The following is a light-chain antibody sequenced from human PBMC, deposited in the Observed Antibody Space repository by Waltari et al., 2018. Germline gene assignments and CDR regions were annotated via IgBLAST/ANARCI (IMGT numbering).Light chain of an antibody. CDR1: QNVNSN. CDR2: GAS. V-gene: IGKV3-15*01. CDR3: QQHNDWPPWT. Sequence: EIIMTQSPAILSLSPGESATISCRASQNVNSNLAWYQQKPGQAPRLLIYGASIRATGSPARFSGSGSGTQFTLTINSLQSEDSAVYFCQQHNDWPPWTFGQGTKVELK. J-gene: IGKJ1*01.